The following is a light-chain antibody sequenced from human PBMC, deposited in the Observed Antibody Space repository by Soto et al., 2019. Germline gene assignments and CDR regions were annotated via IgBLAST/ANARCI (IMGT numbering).Light chain of an antibody. J-gene: IGLJ2*01. CDR1: SSNIGAGYD. CDR3: QSYDSSLSGYVV. CDR2: GNS. V-gene: IGLV1-40*01. Sequence: QSVLTQRPSVSGAPGQRVTISCTGSSSNIGAGYDVHWYQQLPGTAPKLLIYGNSNRPSGVPDRFSGSKSGTSASLAITGLQAEDEADYYCQSYDSSLSGYVVFGVGTKLTVL.